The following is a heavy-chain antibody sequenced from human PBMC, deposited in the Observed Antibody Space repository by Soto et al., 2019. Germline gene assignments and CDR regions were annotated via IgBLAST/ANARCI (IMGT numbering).Heavy chain of an antibody. CDR2: IAYSGDT. V-gene: IGHV4-31*03. Sequence: PSETLSLTGSVSVGSITSADSYWFWIRQHPGKGLEWIGYIAYSGDTYFNPSLRSRLSISSDTDKNQFSLKLSSVTAADTAFYYCARDFEKSAIGPWGQGTLVTVSS. D-gene: IGHD3-9*01. J-gene: IGHJ5*02. CDR3: ARDFEKSAIGP. CDR1: VGSITSADSY.